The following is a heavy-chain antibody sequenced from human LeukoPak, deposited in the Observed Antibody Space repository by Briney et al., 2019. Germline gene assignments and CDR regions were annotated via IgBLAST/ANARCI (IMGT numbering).Heavy chain of an antibody. CDR2: ISSSGSTI. J-gene: IGHJ4*02. CDR1: GFTFSSYE. Sequence: GGSLRLSCAASGFTFSSYEMNWVRQAPGKGLEWVSYISSSGSTIYYADSVKGQFTISRDNAKNSLYLQMNSLRAEDTAVYYCARDDSSGYYRRFFDYWGQGTLVTVSS. D-gene: IGHD3-22*01. CDR3: ARDDSSGYYRRFFDY. V-gene: IGHV3-48*03.